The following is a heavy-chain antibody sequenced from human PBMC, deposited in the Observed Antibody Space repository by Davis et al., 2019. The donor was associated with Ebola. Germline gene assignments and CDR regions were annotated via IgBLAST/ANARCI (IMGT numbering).Heavy chain of an antibody. CDR2: IRSKANSYAT. D-gene: IGHD4-17*01. CDR3: TSPTTVTGMDV. CDR1: GFTFSGSA. Sequence: GESLKISCAASGFTFSGSAMHWVRQASGKGLEWVGRIRSKANSYATAYAASVKGRFTISRDDSKNTAYLQMNSLKTEDTAVYYCTSPTTVTGMDVWGQGTTVTVSS. J-gene: IGHJ6*02. V-gene: IGHV3-73*01.